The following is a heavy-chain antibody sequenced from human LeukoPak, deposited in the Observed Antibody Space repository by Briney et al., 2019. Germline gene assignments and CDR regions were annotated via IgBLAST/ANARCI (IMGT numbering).Heavy chain of an antibody. V-gene: IGHV4-38-2*02. CDR1: GYSISSGYY. Sequence: SETLSLTCTVSGYSISSGYYWGWIRQPPGEGLEWIGSIYHSGSTYYNPSLRSRVTISVDTSKNQFSLKLSSVTAADTAVYYCARDLTVGSSYWGQGTLVTVSS. J-gene: IGHJ4*02. D-gene: IGHD7-27*01. CDR2: IYHSGST. CDR3: ARDLTVGSSY.